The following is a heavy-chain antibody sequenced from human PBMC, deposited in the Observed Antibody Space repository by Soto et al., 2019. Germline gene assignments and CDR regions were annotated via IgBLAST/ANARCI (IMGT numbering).Heavy chain of an antibody. CDR3: ARIGNPVAILYFDS. D-gene: IGHD2-2*01. V-gene: IGHV4-31*03. CDR2: TYHPGST. Sequence: QVQLQESGPGLVKPSQTLSLTCTISCGSISVGVYYWNWIRPLPGKGPEWIGYTYHPGSTYYHPSLESRVTISVDPSKNQFSLRLSSLTAADTAVYYCARIGNPVAILYFDSWGQGTLVTVSS. J-gene: IGHJ4*02. CDR1: CGSISVGVYY.